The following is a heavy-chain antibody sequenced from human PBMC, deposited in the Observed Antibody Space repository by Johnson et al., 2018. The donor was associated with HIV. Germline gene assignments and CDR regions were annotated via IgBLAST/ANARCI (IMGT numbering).Heavy chain of an antibody. CDR3: AKDGVARGSSWYEGVFDI. J-gene: IGHJ3*02. CDR1: GFTFSSYG. Sequence: QMLLVESGGGVVQPGRSLRLSCTASGFTFSSYGMLWVRQAPGKGLEWVAVIWYDGSNKYYADSVKGRFTISRANSKNTLYLQINSLRAEDTAVYYCAKDGVARGSSWYEGVFDIWGQGTMVTVSS. V-gene: IGHV3-33*06. CDR2: IWYDGSNK. D-gene: IGHD6-13*01.